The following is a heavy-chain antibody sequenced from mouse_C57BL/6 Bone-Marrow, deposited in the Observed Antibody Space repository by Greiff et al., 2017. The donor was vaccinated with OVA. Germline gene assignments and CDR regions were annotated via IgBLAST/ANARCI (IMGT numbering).Heavy chain of an antibody. V-gene: IGHV1-50*01. J-gene: IGHJ2*01. D-gene: IGHD2-5*01. Sequence: QVQLQQPGAELVKPGASVKLSCKASGYTFTSYWMQWVKQRPGQGLEWIGEIAPSDSYTNYNQKFKGKATLTVDTSSSPAYMQLSSLTSEDSAVYYCARAYSNYPYYFDYWGQGTTLTVSS. CDR1: GYTFTSYW. CDR2: IAPSDSYT. CDR3: ARAYSNYPYYFDY.